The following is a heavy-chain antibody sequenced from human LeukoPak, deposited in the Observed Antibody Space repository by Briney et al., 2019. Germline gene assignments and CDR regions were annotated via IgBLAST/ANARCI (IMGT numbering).Heavy chain of an antibody. J-gene: IGHJ4*02. CDR1: GFTFSSNS. CDR2: ISSSSSYI. V-gene: IGHV3-21*04. CDR3: AKEIGYYDSSGGDY. D-gene: IGHD3-22*01. Sequence: GSLRLSCAASGFTFSSNSMNWVRQAPGKGLEWVSSISSSSSYIYYADSVKGRFTISRDNAKNSLYLQMNSLRAEDTAVYYCAKEIGYYDSSGGDYWGQGTLVTVSS.